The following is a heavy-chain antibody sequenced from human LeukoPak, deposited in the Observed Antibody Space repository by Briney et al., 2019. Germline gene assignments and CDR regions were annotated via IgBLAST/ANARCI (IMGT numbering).Heavy chain of an antibody. CDR1: GGTFSSYA. CDR2: IIPIFGTA. V-gene: IGHV1-69*05. CDR3: ARLYSSGYFDAFDI. D-gene: IGHD3-22*01. J-gene: IGHJ3*02. Sequence: SVKVSCKASGGTFSSYAISWVRQAPGQGLEWMGRIIPIFGTANYAQKFQGRVTITTDESTSTAYMELSSLRSEDTAVYYRARLYSSGYFDAFDIWGQGTMVTVSS.